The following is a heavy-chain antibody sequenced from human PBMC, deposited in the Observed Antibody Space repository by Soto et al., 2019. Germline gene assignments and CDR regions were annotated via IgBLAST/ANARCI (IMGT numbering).Heavy chain of an antibody. V-gene: IGHV3-30*03. CDR1: GFTFSSYG. CDR2: ISYDGSNK. Sequence: QVQLVESGGGVVQPGRSLRLSCAASGFTFSSYGMHWVRQAPGKGLEWVAVISYDGSNKYYADSVKGRFTISRDNSKNTLYLQMNSLRAEDAAVYYCEARFLVDVWGQGTTVTVSS. J-gene: IGHJ6*02. D-gene: IGHD3-3*01. CDR3: EARFLVDV.